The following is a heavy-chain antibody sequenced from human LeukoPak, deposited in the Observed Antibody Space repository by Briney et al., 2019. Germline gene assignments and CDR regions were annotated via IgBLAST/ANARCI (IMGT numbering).Heavy chain of an antibody. CDR3: ARAAEQWLLTFDY. CDR1: GFTVSSNY. V-gene: IGHV3-53*01. Sequence: AGGSLRLSCAASGFTVSSNYMSWVRQAPGKGLEWVSVIYSGGSTYYADSVKGRLTISRDNSKNTLYLQMNSLRAEDTAVYYCARAAEQWLLTFDYWGQGTLVTVSS. CDR2: IYSGGST. J-gene: IGHJ4*02. D-gene: IGHD6-19*01.